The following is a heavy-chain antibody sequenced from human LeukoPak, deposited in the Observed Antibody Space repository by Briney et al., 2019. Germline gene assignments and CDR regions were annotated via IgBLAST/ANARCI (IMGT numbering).Heavy chain of an antibody. V-gene: IGHV3-23*01. J-gene: IGHJ4*02. D-gene: IGHD3-22*01. CDR3: AKTPLDGSIGYFLDY. CDR2: IRSIVGST. CDR1: GFTPTSFA. Sequence: CLSPSCALSGFTPTSFATGWVRPAPRGGRGWVSAIRSIVGSTNYAGSGKGRLTISRDHSTNTPYRRLDRLLAQATAVTYWAKTPLDGSIGYFLDYWGEGTLVSASS.